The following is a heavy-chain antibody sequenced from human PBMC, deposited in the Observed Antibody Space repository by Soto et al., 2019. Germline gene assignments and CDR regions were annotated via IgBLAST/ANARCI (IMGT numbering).Heavy chain of an antibody. CDR2: EYSGRT. CDR1: GASISRDH. J-gene: IGHJ1*01. V-gene: IGHV4-59*12. Sequence: QVQLQESGPGLVKPSETLSLTCTVSGASISRDHWNWIRQPPGKGLEWIGEYSGRTNYNPSLKSRPHISEDPSKNQFSLKRTSVTAADPAVYSGETDASDGGGRGHWGQGTLVTVSS. D-gene: IGHD3-16*01. CDR3: ETDASDGGGRGH.